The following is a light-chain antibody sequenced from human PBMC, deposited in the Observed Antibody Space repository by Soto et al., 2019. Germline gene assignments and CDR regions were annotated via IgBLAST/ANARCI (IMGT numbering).Light chain of an antibody. Sequence: EMWLTQSPATLSLSPGERATLSCRASQSVSSYLAWYQQKPGQAPGLLIYDASNRATGIPARFSGSGSGSDFTLTISSLEPEDFAVYYCQQRSNWPPTFGQGTKV. CDR2: DAS. V-gene: IGKV3-11*01. CDR3: QQRSNWPPT. CDR1: QSVSSY. J-gene: IGKJ1*01.